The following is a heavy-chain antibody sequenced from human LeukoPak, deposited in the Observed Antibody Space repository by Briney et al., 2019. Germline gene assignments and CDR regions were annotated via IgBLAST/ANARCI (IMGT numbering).Heavy chain of an antibody. CDR2: IYYSDSGKM. CDR1: GGSISRSSYY. V-gene: IGHV4-39*01. CDR3: ARRPPALGAFDI. J-gene: IGHJ3*02. Sequence: PSETLSLTCTVSGGSISRSSYYWGWIRQSPGKGLEWIGSIYYSDSGKMYYNPSLKSRVTTSADTSKNQFSLRVSSVTAADTAVYYCARRPPALGAFDIWGQGTMVSVSS.